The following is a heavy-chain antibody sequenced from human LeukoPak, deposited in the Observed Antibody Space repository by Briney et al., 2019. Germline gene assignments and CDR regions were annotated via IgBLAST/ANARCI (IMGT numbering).Heavy chain of an antibody. V-gene: IGHV4-30-2*01. CDR1: GGSISSGGYS. CDR2: IYHSGST. Sequence: QSSQTLSLTCAVSGGSISSGGYSWSWIRQPPGKGLEWIGYIYHSGSTYYNPSLKSRVTISVDRSKNQFSLKLSSVTAADTAVYYCARGLAGPHLIIGALEGVGYTDVWGKGTPVTVSS. D-gene: IGHD3-3*02. J-gene: IGHJ6*03. CDR3: ARGLAGPHLIIGALEGVGYTDV.